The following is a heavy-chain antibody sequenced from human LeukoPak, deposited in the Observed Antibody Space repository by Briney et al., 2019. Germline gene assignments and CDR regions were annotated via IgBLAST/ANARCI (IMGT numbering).Heavy chain of an antibody. D-gene: IGHD3-22*01. CDR3: ARDYPPLSHYYDSSGDGGSYFDY. V-gene: IGHV1-18*01. CDR1: GYTFTSYG. CDR2: ISAYNGNT. J-gene: IGHJ4*02. Sequence: ASVKVSCKASGYTFTSYGISWVRQAPGQGLEWMGWISAYNGNTNYAQKLQGRVTMTTDTSTSTAYMELRSLRSDDTAVYYCARDYPPLSHYYDSSGDGGSYFDYWGQGTLVTVSS.